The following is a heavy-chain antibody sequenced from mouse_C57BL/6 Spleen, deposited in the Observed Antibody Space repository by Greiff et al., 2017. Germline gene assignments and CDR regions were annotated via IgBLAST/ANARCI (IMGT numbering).Heavy chain of an antibody. CDR3: ATLTGTDY. Sequence: VQLQQSGPELVKPGASVKISCKASGYAFSSSWMNWVKQRPGKGLEWIGRIYPGDGYTNYNGKFKGKATLTADKSSSTAYMQLSSLTSEDSAVYFCATLTGTDYWGQGTTLTVSS. D-gene: IGHD4-1*01. CDR2: IYPGDGYT. J-gene: IGHJ2*01. V-gene: IGHV1-82*01. CDR1: GYAFSSSW.